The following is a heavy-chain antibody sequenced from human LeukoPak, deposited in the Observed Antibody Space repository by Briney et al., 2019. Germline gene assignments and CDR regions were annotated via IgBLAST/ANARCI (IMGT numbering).Heavy chain of an antibody. Sequence: GGSLRPSCAASGFTFSSYSMNWVRQAPGRGLEWVSSITGGSNYIDYADSVKGRFTISRDNAKNSLYLQMNSLRAEDTAVYYCARAPGYMGYYFDYWGQATLVTVSS. CDR2: ITGGSNYI. CDR3: ARAPGYMGYYFDY. J-gene: IGHJ4*02. V-gene: IGHV3-21*01. CDR1: GFTFSSYS. D-gene: IGHD6-13*01.